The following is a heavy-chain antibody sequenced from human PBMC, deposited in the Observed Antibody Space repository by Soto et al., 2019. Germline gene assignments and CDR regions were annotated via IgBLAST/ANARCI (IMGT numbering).Heavy chain of an antibody. J-gene: IGHJ6*02. Sequence: PRDSLKISCKGSGYSFTTDEIGLVLQIPGKGLEWMGIIYPGDSDTRYSPSFQGQVTISADKSISTAYLQWSSLKASDTAMYYCARVGKLRYFDWLLRAPTDYYCYSMDVWGQGTTVTVSS. CDR3: ARVGKLRYFDWLLRAPTDYYCYSMDV. V-gene: IGHV5-51*01. CDR1: GYSFTTDE. CDR2: IYPGDSDT. D-gene: IGHD3-9*01.